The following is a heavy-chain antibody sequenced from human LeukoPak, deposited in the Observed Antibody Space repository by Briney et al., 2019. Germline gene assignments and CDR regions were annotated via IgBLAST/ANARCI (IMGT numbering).Heavy chain of an antibody. V-gene: IGHV3-21*01. D-gene: IGHD4-11*01. CDR3: ARDALTDYTKGTPYYYNYMDV. CDR2: ISSGSSNK. CDR1: GFTFSHFS. J-gene: IGHJ6*03. Sequence: PGGSLRLSCAASGFTFSHFSMIWVRQAPGKGVEWVSSISSGSSNKYYAHSLKGRFTISRDNAKNSLSLQMNSLRAEDTAVYYCARDALTDYTKGTPYYYNYMDVWGKGTTVTVSS.